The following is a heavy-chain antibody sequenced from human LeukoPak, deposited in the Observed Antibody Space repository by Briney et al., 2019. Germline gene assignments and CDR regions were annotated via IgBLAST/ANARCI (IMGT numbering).Heavy chain of an antibody. CDR2: ISWDGGST. CDR1: GFTFDDYA. Sequence: GGSLRLSCAASGFTFDDYAMHWVRQAPGKGLEWVSLISWDGGSTYYADSVKGRFTISRDNSKNSLYLQMNSLRAEDTALYYCAKSGDYDSSGYYLFDYWGQGTLVTVSS. J-gene: IGHJ4*02. CDR3: AKSGDYDSSGYYLFDY. D-gene: IGHD3-22*01. V-gene: IGHV3-43D*03.